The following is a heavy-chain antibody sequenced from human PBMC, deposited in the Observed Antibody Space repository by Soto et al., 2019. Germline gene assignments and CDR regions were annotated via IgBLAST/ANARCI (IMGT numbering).Heavy chain of an antibody. J-gene: IGHJ4*02. Sequence: QVQLVQSGAEVKKPGASVKVSCKASGYTFTSYDINWVRQATGQGLEWMGWMNPNSGNTGYAQKLQRRVTMTRNTSISTVYIELSSLSSEVPAVYYCARELSSGWFSHWGQGTLVTVSS. V-gene: IGHV1-8*01. CDR2: MNPNSGNT. CDR1: GYTFTSYD. D-gene: IGHD6-19*01. CDR3: ARELSSGWFSH.